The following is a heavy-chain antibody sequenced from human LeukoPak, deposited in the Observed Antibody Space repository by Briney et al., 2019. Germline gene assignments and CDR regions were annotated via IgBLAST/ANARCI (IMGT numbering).Heavy chain of an antibody. CDR1: GFSFSSYG. V-gene: IGHV3-21*01. Sequence: PGRSLRLSCAASGFSFSSYGMHWVRQAPGKGLEWVSSISSSSSYIYYADSVKGRFTISRDNAKNSLYLQMNSLRAEDTAVYYCARDWDCSGGSCYREFDYWGQGTLVTVSS. CDR2: ISSSSSYI. D-gene: IGHD2-15*01. J-gene: IGHJ4*02. CDR3: ARDWDCSGGSCYREFDY.